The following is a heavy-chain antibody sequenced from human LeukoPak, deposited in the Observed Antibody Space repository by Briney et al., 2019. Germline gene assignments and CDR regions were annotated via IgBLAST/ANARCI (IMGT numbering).Heavy chain of an antibody. D-gene: IGHD2-15*01. J-gene: IGHJ5*02. V-gene: IGHV1-8*01. CDR2: MNPNSGNT. Sequence: GASVKVSCKASGYTFTSYDINWVRQATGQGLEWMGWMNPNSGNTGYAQKFQGRVTMTRNTSISTAYMELSSLRSEDAAVYYCARGVRVVAATASNWFDPWGQGTLVTVSS. CDR3: ARGVRVVAATASNWFDP. CDR1: GYTFTSYD.